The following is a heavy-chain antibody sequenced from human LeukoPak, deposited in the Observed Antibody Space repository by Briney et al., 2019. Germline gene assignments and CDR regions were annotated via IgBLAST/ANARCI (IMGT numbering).Heavy chain of an antibody. V-gene: IGHV1-69*04. Sequence: ASVTVSFTGSGGTFTIYAISWVRLAPGQGLEWMGRMIPILGIANYAQKFQGRVTMTADKSTSTAYMELSSLRSEDTAVYYCARVSAPGITIFGVVIPGMDVWGQGTTVTVSS. D-gene: IGHD3-3*01. J-gene: IGHJ6*02. CDR2: MIPILGIA. CDR1: GGTFTIYA. CDR3: ARVSAPGITIFGVVIPGMDV.